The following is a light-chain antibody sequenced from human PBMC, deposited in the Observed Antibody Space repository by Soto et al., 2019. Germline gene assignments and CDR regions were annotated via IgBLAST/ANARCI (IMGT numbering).Light chain of an antibody. J-gene: IGKJ2*01. Sequence: ETVMTQSPATLSVSPGERVTLSCRASQSISTNLAWYQQKPGQAPRLLVYGASARAASLPARFSGTGSGTEFTLTISSLQSEDFAVYYCQQQHNWPPGYTFGQGTKLEIK. CDR3: QQQHNWPPGYT. CDR1: QSISTN. V-gene: IGKV3-15*01. CDR2: GAS.